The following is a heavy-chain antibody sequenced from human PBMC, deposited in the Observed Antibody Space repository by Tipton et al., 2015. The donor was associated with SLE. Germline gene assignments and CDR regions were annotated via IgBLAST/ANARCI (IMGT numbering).Heavy chain of an antibody. CDR3: ARTAGRSVKLWYFDL. D-gene: IGHD5-18*01. J-gene: IGHJ2*01. V-gene: IGHV4-4*02. CDR1: GASISGSSW. Sequence: TLSLTCAVSGASISGSSWWSWVRQPPGKGLEWIGEIYHSGSTTYTNYNPSLKRRVTISVDNSKNQFSLNLNSVAAADTAVYYCARTAGRSVKLWYFDLWGRGTLVTVSS. CDR2: IYHSGSTTYT.